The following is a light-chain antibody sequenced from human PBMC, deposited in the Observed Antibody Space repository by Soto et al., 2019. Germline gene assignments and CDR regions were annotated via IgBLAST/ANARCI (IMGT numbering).Light chain of an antibody. J-gene: IGKJ1*01. CDR2: KAS. CDR3: QQYNSYEP. V-gene: IGKV1-5*03. CDR1: QSISSW. Sequence: DIQMTQSPSTLSASVGDRVTITCRASQSISSWLAWYQQKPGKAPKLLIYKASSLESGVPSRFSGSGSGTEFTLTISSLQPDEFATYYCQQYNSYEPVGPGTK.